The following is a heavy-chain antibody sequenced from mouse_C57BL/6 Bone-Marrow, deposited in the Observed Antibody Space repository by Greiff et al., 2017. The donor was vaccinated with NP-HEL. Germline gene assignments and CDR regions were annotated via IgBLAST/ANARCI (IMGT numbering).Heavy chain of an antibody. V-gene: IGHV1-76*01. D-gene: IGHD1-1*01. CDR2: IYPGSGNT. CDR1: GYTFTDYY. Sequence: QVQLKQSGAELVRPGASVKLSCKASGYTFTDYYINWVKQRPGQGLEWIARIYPGSGNTYYNEKFKGKATLTAEKSSSTAYMQLSSLTSEDSAVYFCAIYYYGSSYDYFDYWGQGTTLTVSS. CDR3: AIYYYGSSYDYFDY. J-gene: IGHJ2*01.